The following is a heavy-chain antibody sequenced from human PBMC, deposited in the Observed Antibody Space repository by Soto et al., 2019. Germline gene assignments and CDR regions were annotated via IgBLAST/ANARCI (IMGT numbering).Heavy chain of an antibody. Sequence: GGSLRLSCAASGFTLSSYRMNWVRQAPGKGLEWVSSISSSGSYIYYAGSLKGRFTISRDSAENSLFLQMNSLRAEDTAVYYCARDLYGSGSYDYWGRGTLVTVSS. CDR2: ISSSGSYI. V-gene: IGHV3-21*01. CDR3: ARDLYGSGSYDY. J-gene: IGHJ4*02. D-gene: IGHD3-10*01. CDR1: GFTLSSYR.